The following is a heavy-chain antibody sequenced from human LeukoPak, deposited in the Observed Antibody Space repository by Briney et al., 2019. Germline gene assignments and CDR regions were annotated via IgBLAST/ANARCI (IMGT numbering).Heavy chain of an antibody. CDR2: ISAYNGNT. CDR3: ARDPVDIVVVVAAKHYYYGMDV. J-gene: IGHJ6*02. V-gene: IGHV1-18*01. Sequence: GASVKVSCKASGYTFTSYGISWVRQAPGQGLEWMGWISAYNGNTNYAQKLQGRVTMTTDTSTSTAYMELRSLRSGDTAVYYCARDPVDIVVVVAAKHYYYGMDVWGQGTTVTVSS. CDR1: GYTFTSYG. D-gene: IGHD2-15*01.